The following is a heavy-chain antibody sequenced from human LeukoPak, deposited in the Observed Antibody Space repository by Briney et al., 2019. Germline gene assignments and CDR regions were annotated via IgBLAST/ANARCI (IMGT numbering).Heavy chain of an antibody. CDR2: IKQDGSEK. J-gene: IGHJ6*02. V-gene: IGHV3-7*01. CDR1: GFTFSSYW. CDR3: ARVSSTSDYYYGMDV. D-gene: IGHD2-2*01. Sequence: GGSLRLSCAASGFTFSSYWMSWVRQAPGKGLEWVANIKQDGSEKYYVDSVKGRFTISRDNAKNSLYLQMNSLRAEDTAVYYCARVSSTSDYYYGMDVWGQGTTVTVSS.